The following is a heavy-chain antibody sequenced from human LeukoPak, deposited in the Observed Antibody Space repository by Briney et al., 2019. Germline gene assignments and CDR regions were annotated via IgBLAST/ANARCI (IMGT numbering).Heavy chain of an antibody. D-gene: IGHD6-19*01. J-gene: IGHJ4*02. CDR1: GYTFTGYY. CDR3: ARDCRRYSSGWMFPGY. Sequence: ASVKVSCKAFGYTFTGYYMHWVRQAPGQGLEWMGWINPNSGGTNYAQKFQGRVTMTRNTSISTAYMELSRLRSDDTAVYYCARDCRRYSSGWMFPGYWGQGTLVTVSS. CDR2: INPNSGGT. V-gene: IGHV1-2*02.